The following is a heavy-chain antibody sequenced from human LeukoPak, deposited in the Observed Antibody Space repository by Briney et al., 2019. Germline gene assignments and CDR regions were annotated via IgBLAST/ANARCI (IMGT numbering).Heavy chain of an antibody. J-gene: IGHJ5*02. CDR1: GYTFTGYY. D-gene: IGHD5-24*01. CDR3: ARGGRGDGYNYGWFDP. Sequence: ASVKVSCKASGYTFTGYYMHWVRQAPGQGLEWMGWINPNSGGTNYAQKFQGRVTMTRDTSISTAYMELSRLRSDDTAVYYCARGGRGDGYNYGWFDPWGQGTLVTVSS. V-gene: IGHV1-2*02. CDR2: INPNSGGT.